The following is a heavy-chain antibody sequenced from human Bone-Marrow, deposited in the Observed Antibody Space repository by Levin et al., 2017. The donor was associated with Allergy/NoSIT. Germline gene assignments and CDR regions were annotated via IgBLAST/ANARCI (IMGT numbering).Heavy chain of an antibody. Sequence: SETLSLTCAVYGGSFSGYYWSWIRQPPGKGLEWIGEINHSGSTNYNPSLKSRVTISVDTSKNQFSLKLSSVTAADTAVYYCARVGTTTVTTFSIYYFDYWGQGTLVTVSS. CDR2: INHSGST. CDR1: GGSFSGYY. J-gene: IGHJ4*02. V-gene: IGHV4-34*01. CDR3: ARVGTTTVTTFSIYYFDY. D-gene: IGHD4-17*01.